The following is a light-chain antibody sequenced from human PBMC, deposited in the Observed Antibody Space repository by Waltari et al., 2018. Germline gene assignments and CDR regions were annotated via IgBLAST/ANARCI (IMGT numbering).Light chain of an antibody. CDR1: SGHSSNV. CDR2: VNSDGSH. CDR3: QTWGTGIWV. V-gene: IGLV4-69*01. J-gene: IGLJ3*02. Sequence: QLVLTQSPSASASLVASVKLTCTLSSGHSSNVVAWHQQQPEKGPRYLMKVNSDGSHTKGDGIPDRFSGSSSGAERYLTISSLQSDDEADYYCQTWGTGIWVFGGGTRLTVL.